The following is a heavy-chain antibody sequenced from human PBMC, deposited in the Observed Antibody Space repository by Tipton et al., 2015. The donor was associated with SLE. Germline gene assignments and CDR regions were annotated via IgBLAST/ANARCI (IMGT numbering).Heavy chain of an antibody. D-gene: IGHD2-15*01. CDR2: IHHSGST. J-gene: IGHJ4*02. V-gene: IGHV4-34*01. CDR3: ARKGNCSGGSCFVY. CDR1: GGSFSGYY. Sequence: TLSLTCSVYGGSFSGYYWSWIRQPPGKGLEWIGEIHHSGSTNYNPSLKSRVTISVDTSKNQFSLKLSSVTAADTAVYYCARKGNCSGGSCFVYWGQGTLVTVSS.